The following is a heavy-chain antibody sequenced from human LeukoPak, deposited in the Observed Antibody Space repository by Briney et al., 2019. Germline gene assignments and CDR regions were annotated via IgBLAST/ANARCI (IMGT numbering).Heavy chain of an antibody. V-gene: IGHV1-69*05. Sequence: ASVKVSCKASGGTFSGYAISWVRQAPGQGLEWMGGIIPSSGTASYAQKSQGSVTITTDESTSTSYMELSSLRSEDTAVYYCARGPFGYYDSSGYFYEYFQHWGQGTLVTVSS. D-gene: IGHD3-22*01. CDR3: ARGPFGYYDSSGYFYEYFQH. J-gene: IGHJ1*01. CDR1: GGTFSGYA. CDR2: IIPSSGTA.